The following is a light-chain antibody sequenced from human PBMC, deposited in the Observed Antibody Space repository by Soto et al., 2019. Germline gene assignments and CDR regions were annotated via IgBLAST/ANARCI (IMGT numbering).Light chain of an antibody. V-gene: IGKV2-24*01. CDR3: MQATQSLWT. CDR2: RVS. Sequence: DIVMTQTPLSSPVTLGQPASISCKSSQSLVHSDGNTYLSWFHHRPGQPPRLLIYRVSERFSGVPDRIRGSGAGTDFTLTISSVEADDVGIYYCMQATQSLWTFGQGTKVEIK. J-gene: IGKJ1*01. CDR1: QSLVHSDGNTY.